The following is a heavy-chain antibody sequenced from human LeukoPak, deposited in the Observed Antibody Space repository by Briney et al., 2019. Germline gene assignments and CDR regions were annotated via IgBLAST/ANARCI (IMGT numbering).Heavy chain of an antibody. Sequence: ESSETLSLTCTVSGGSISSGSYYWSWIRQPAGKGLEWIGRIYTSGSTNYNPSLKSRVTISVDTSKNQFSLKLSSVTAADTAVYYCARDRYCSSTSCYAFDIWGQGTMVTVSS. D-gene: IGHD2-2*01. CDR2: IYTSGST. V-gene: IGHV4-61*02. CDR1: GGSISSGSYY. J-gene: IGHJ3*02. CDR3: ARDRYCSSTSCYAFDI.